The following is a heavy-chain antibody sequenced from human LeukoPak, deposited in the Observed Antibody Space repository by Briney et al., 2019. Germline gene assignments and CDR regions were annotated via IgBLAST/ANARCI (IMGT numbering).Heavy chain of an antibody. Sequence: GRSLRLSCAASGFTFSSYGMHWVRQAPGKGLEWVAVISYDGSNKYYADSVKGRFTISRDNSKNALYLQMNSLRAEDTAVYYCARDVGEYSSSSGFDYWGQGILVTVSS. CDR1: GFTFSSYG. V-gene: IGHV3-30*03. CDR2: ISYDGSNK. CDR3: ARDVGEYSSSSGFDY. J-gene: IGHJ4*02. D-gene: IGHD6-6*01.